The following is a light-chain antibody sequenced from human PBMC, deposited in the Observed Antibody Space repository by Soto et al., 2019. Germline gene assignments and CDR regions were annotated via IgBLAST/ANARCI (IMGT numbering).Light chain of an antibody. CDR1: SSDVGGYNY. CDR3: SSYTSSSTPYVV. V-gene: IGLV2-14*01. CDR2: DVS. Sequence: QSVLTQPASVSGSPGQSITISCTGSSSDVGGYNYVSWYQQHPGKAPKLMIYDVSHRPSGVSNRFSGSKSGNTASLTISGLQAEDEADYYCSSYTSSSTPYVVFGGGTQLTVL. J-gene: IGLJ2*01.